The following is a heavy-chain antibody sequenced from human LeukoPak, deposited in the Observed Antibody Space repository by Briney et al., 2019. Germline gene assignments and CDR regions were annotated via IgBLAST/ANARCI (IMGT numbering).Heavy chain of an antibody. Sequence: SETLSLTCAVSGYSIRSAYYWGWIRQPPGKGLEWIGSIYHIGTTYYNPSLKIRVTISLNTSKSQFSLKLTSVTAADTAVYYCATTTVVTRDFDYWGQGTLVTVSS. CDR3: ATTTVVTRDFDY. V-gene: IGHV4-38-2*01. J-gene: IGHJ4*02. D-gene: IGHD4-23*01. CDR2: IYHIGTT. CDR1: GYSIRSAYY.